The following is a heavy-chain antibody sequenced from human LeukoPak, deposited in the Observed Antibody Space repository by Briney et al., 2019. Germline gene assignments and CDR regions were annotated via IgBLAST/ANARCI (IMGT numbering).Heavy chain of an antibody. Sequence: SETLSLTCTVSGGSISSGDYYWSWIRQPPGKGLEWIGYIYYSGSTYYNPSLKSRVTISVDTSKNQFSLKLSSVTAADTAVYYCAREYENSGPFGYWGQGTLVTVSS. CDR1: GGSISSGDYY. CDR3: AREYENSGPFGY. CDR2: IYYSGST. D-gene: IGHD3-22*01. V-gene: IGHV4-30-4*01. J-gene: IGHJ4*02.